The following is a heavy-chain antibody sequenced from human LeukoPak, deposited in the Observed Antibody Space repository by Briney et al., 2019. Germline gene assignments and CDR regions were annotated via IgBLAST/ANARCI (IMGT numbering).Heavy chain of an antibody. J-gene: IGHJ4*02. Sequence: GGSLRLSCAASGFTFSSYSMTWVRQAPGKGLEWVSYISSSGNTIDYADSVKGRFTISRDNAKNSLYLQMVSLRAEDTAVYYCARLRGYSYGYGDYWGQGTLVTVSS. CDR3: ARLRGYSYGYGDY. CDR1: GFTFSSYS. V-gene: IGHV3-48*04. D-gene: IGHD5-18*01. CDR2: ISSSGNTI.